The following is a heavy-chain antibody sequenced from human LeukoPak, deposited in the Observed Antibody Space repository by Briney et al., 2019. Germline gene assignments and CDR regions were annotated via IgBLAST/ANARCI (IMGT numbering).Heavy chain of an antibody. CDR2: INPSGGST. D-gene: IGHD2-15*01. Sequence: GASVKVSCKASGYTFTSYDINWVRQAPGQGLEWMGIINPSGGSTSYAQKFQGRVTMTRDTSTSTVYMELSSLRSEDTAVYYCARRRKCSGGSCYPDYWGQGTLVTVSS. V-gene: IGHV1-46*01. J-gene: IGHJ4*02. CDR1: GYTFTSYD. CDR3: ARRRKCSGGSCYPDY.